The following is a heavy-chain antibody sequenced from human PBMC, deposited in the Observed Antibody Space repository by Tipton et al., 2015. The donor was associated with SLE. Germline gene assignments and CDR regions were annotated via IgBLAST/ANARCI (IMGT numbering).Heavy chain of an antibody. V-gene: IGHV1-2*02. CDR2: INPYNGVT. Sequence: QSGAEVEKPGASVKVSCKASGYTFTDYYMHWVRQAPGQGLEWMGWINPYNGVTEYAQRFQGRVTMTRDRSINTAYMDVSDLTSDDTAVYYCARMGTYYYYGMDVWGRGTTVTVSS. J-gene: IGHJ6*02. D-gene: IGHD1-1*01. CDR1: GYTFTDYY. CDR3: ARMGTYYYYGMDV.